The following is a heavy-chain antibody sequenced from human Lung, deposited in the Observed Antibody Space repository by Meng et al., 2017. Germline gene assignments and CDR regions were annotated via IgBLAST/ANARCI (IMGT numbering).Heavy chain of an antibody. Sequence: GGSLRLSCAVSGFTFSNAHMNWVRQAPGKGLEWVGRIKVITEGGTTNYAAPVKGRFTISRDDSSNTLYLQMNSLKTEDTAVYYCSTSGYTSGNDYWGRGTLVTVSS. V-gene: IGHV3-15*01. CDR2: IKVITEGGTT. J-gene: IGHJ4*02. D-gene: IGHD6-19*01. CDR3: STSGYTSGNDY. CDR1: GFTFSNAH.